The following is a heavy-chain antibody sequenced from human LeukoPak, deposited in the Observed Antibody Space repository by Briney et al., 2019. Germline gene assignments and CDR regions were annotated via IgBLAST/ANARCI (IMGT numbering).Heavy chain of an antibody. D-gene: IGHD1-26*01. V-gene: IGHV3-23*01. J-gene: IGHJ3*01. CDR1: GFIFSSYG. CDR2: ISGSGGST. Sequence: PGGSLRLSCAASGFIFSSYGMSWVRQAPGKGLEWVSDISGSGGSTYYADSVKGRFTISRDNSKNTLYLQMNSLRPEDTAMYYCASLTLGAIRTISYAFDLWGQGTMVTVYS. CDR3: ASLTLGAIRTISYAFDL.